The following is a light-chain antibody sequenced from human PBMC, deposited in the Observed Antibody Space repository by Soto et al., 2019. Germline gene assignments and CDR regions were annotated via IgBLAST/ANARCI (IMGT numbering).Light chain of an antibody. CDR2: GAS. CDR3: QQRSNWPPIT. J-gene: IGKJ5*01. V-gene: IGKV3D-20*02. Sequence: IVLTQSPGTLSLSPGARAPLSCRARQSVSSSYLAWYQQKPGQAPRLLIYGASSRATGIPDRFSGSGSGTDFTLTITSLEPEDFAVYYCQQRSNWPPITFGQGTRLEIK. CDR1: QSVSSSY.